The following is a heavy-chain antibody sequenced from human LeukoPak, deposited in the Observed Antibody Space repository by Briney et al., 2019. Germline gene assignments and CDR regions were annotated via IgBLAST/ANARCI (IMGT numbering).Heavy chain of an antibody. V-gene: IGHV4-34*01. CDR3: ARGRRQWRFDY. J-gene: IGHJ4*02. D-gene: IGHD6-19*01. CDR2: INHSGST. Sequence: SETLSLTCAVYGGSFSGYYWSWIRQPPGKGLEWIGEINHSGSTNYNPSLRSRVTVSVDTSKNQFSLKLSSVTAADTAVYYCARGRRQWRFDYWGQGTLVTVS. CDR1: GGSFSGYY.